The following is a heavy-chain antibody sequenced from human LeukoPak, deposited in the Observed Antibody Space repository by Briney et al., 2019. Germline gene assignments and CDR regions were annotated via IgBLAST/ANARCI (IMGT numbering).Heavy chain of an antibody. J-gene: IGHJ6*02. V-gene: IGHV1-46*01. Sequence: GSSVKVSCKASGYTFTSYYMHWVRQAPGQGLEWMGIINPSGGSTSYAQKFQGRVTMTRDTSTSIVYMELSSLRSEDTAVYYCARDTVTTPAAYYCGMDVWGQGTTVTVSS. CDR3: ARDTVTTPAAYYCGMDV. D-gene: IGHD4-17*01. CDR2: INPSGGST. CDR1: GYTFTSYY.